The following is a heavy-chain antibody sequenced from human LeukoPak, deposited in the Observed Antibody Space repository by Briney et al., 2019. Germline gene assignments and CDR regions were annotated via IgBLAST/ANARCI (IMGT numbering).Heavy chain of an antibody. Sequence: GASLRLSCAASGFTFSNHAMSWVRQAPGKGLEWVSAITGSDGSTYYANSVKGRFTISRDNSKNTLYLQMNSLRAEDTAIYSCAKWGDYDVFTGYYDADYWGQGTLVTVSS. CDR1: GFTFSNHA. J-gene: IGHJ4*02. D-gene: IGHD3-9*01. V-gene: IGHV3-23*01. CDR2: ITGSDGST. CDR3: AKWGDYDVFTGYYDADY.